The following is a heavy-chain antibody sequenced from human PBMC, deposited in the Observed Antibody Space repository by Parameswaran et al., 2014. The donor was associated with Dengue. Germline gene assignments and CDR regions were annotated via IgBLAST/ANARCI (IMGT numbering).Heavy chain of an antibody. CDR3: ARGGGNIVEVPAAEGKSYSFYMDV. Sequence: RWIRQPPGKGLEWLGEVNHSGSTNYNPSLKSRLTISVDTSRNRFSLKLSSVTAADTAMYYCARGGGNIVEVPAAEGKSYSFYMDVWGKGTTVTVSS. CDR2: VNHSGST. D-gene: IGHD2-2*01. J-gene: IGHJ6*03. V-gene: IGHV4-34*01.